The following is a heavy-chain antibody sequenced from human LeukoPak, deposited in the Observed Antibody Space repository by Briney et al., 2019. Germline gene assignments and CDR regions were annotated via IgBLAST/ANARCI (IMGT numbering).Heavy chain of an antibody. CDR1: GGSISSYY. V-gene: IGHV4-4*07. CDR3: ARAGYDFWSSNWFDP. J-gene: IGHJ5*02. CDR2: IYSSGST. D-gene: IGHD3-3*01. Sequence: SETLSLTCTVSGGSISSYYWSWIRQPAGKGLEGTGRIYSSGSTNYNPSLKSRVTLSVDTSKNQFSLKLSSVTAADTAVYYCARAGYDFWSSNWFDPWGQGTLVTVSS.